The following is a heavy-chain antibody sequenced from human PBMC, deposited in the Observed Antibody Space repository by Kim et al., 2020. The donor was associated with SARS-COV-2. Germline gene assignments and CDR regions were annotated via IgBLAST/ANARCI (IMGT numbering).Heavy chain of an antibody. J-gene: IGHJ6*01. V-gene: IGHV4-31*03. CDR3: SSAESCITVF. D-gene: IGHD3-3*01. CDR2: IHYSGST. Sequence: SETLSLTCTVSGGSISSVGYYCSLIRLHPGKLLGIIGFIHYSGSTYYNPSLKRRATISVDTSKKQFSLLLCAMTAADTAVYYSSSAESCITVFWG. CDR1: GGSISSVGYY.